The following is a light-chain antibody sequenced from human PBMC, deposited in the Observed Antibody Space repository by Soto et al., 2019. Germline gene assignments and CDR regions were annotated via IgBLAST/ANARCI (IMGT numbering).Light chain of an antibody. Sequence: QPVLTQPASVSGSPGQSITISCAGTSSDVGGYNYVSWYQQHPDKAPKLMIYEVSRRPSGVSNRFSGSKSGNTASLTISGLQAEDEADYYCSSYTSSSTDVFGTGTKLTVL. J-gene: IGLJ1*01. V-gene: IGLV2-14*01. CDR3: SSYTSSSTDV. CDR1: SSDVGGYNY. CDR2: EVS.